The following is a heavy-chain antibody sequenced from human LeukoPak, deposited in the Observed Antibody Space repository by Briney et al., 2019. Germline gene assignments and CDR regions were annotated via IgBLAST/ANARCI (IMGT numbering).Heavy chain of an antibody. V-gene: IGHV1-18*01. Sequence: ASVKVSCKASGYTFTSYGISWVRQAPGQGLEWMGWISAYNGNTNYAQKLQGRVTMTRDMSTSTVYMELSSLRSEDTAVYYCARGGGEGATIWPWFDPWGQGTLVTVSS. D-gene: IGHD1-26*01. J-gene: IGHJ5*02. CDR3: ARGGGEGATIWPWFDP. CDR1: GYTFTSYG. CDR2: ISAYNGNT.